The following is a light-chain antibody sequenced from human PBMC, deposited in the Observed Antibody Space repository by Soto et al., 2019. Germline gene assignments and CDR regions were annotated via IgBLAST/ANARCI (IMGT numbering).Light chain of an antibody. CDR2: AAY. J-gene: IGKJ1*01. Sequence: EVVLTHSSGTLSLSPGERTTLSCRASHSVSSSYLAWYQQKPGQAPRLLIYAAYSRATGIPDRFIASGSGTDFTLSISRLEPEDFAMYYLQQYRSSWWTFGQGTKVVIK. V-gene: IGKV3-20*01. CDR1: HSVSSSY. CDR3: QQYRSSWWT.